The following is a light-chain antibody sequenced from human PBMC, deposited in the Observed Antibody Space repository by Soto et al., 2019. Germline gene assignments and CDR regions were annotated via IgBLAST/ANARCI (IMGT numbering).Light chain of an antibody. V-gene: IGLV7-46*01. CDR1: TGAVTSGHY. CDR3: LLSYSGARPVV. Sequence: QTVVTQEASLTVSPGGTVTLTCGSSTGAVTSGHYPHWFQQKPGQAPRTLIYDTSNKHSWTPARFSGSLLGGKAALTLSGAQPEDEAEYYCLLSYSGARPVVFGGGTKLTVL. J-gene: IGLJ2*01. CDR2: DTS.